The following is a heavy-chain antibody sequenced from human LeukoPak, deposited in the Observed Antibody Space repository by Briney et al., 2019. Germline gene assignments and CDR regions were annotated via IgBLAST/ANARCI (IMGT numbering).Heavy chain of an antibody. CDR2: ISSSSSYI. CDR1: GFTFSSYS. V-gene: IGHV3-21*01. CDR3: AREAADCGGDCYFGY. J-gene: IGHJ4*02. D-gene: IGHD2-21*02. Sequence: GGSLRLSCAASGFTFSSYSMNWVRQAPGKGLEWVSSISSSSSYIYYADSVEGRFTISRDDAKNSLYLQMNSLRAEDTAVYYCAREAADCGGDCYFGYWGQGTLVTVSS.